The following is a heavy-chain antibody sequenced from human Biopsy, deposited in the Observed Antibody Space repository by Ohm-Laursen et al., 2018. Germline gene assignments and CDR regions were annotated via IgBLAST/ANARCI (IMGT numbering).Heavy chain of an antibody. CDR3: AKDTFADLRGPSGWYGVDY. V-gene: IGHV3-9*01. CDR2: ISRNSNNI. J-gene: IGHJ4*02. D-gene: IGHD6-19*01. Sequence: SLRLSCTASGFTFNDYAMHWVRQAPGKGLEWVSGISRNSNNIVYADSVKGRFTISRDNARNSLYLQIKSLRTEDTAFYYCAKDTFADLRGPSGWYGVDYWGQGTMVTVSS. CDR1: GFTFNDYA.